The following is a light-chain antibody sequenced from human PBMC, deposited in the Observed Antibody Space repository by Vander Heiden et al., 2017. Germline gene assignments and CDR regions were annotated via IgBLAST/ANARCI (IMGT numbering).Light chain of an antibody. Sequence: DMQMTQSPSSLSASIGDRVTITCQAGQSISNHLNLYQQKPGKVPKLLICTASSLQSGVPSRFSGSGSGTDFTLTISSLQPEEFATYYCQQTYNTPWTFGQGTKVEIK. J-gene: IGKJ1*01. V-gene: IGKV1-39*01. CDR2: TAS. CDR3: QQTYNTPWT. CDR1: QSISNH.